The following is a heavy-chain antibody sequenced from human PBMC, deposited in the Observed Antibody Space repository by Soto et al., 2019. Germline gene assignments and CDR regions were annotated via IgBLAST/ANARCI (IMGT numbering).Heavy chain of an antibody. V-gene: IGHV1-8*01. Sequence: ASVKVSCKASGYTFTSYDINWVRQATGQGLEWMGWMNPNSGNTGYAQKFQGRVTMNRNTSISTAYMELSSLRSEDTAVYYCARGHPESSSWIDAFDIWGQGTMVTVSS. J-gene: IGHJ3*02. CDR3: ARGHPESSSWIDAFDI. CDR1: GYTFTSYD. D-gene: IGHD6-13*01. CDR2: MNPNSGNT.